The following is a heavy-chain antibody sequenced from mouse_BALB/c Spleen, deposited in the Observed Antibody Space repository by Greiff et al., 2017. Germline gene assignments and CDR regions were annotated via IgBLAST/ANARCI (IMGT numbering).Heavy chain of an antibody. CDR3: ARHGSSYMYYFDY. J-gene: IGHJ2*01. CDR2: INPYNDGT. V-gene: IGHV1-14*01. Sequence: VQLQQSGPELVKPGASVKMSCKASGYTFTRYVMHWVKQKPGQGLEWIGYINPYNDGTKYNEKFKGKATLTSDKSSSTAYMELSSLTSEDSAVYYCARHGSSYMYYFDYWGQGTTLTVSS. D-gene: IGHD1-1*01. CDR1: GYTFTRYV.